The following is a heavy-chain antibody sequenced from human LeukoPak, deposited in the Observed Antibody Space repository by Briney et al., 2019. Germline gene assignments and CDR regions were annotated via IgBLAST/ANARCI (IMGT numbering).Heavy chain of an antibody. J-gene: IGHJ6*03. CDR3: ARQLPNYLGYYYMDV. D-gene: IGHD1-7*01. Sequence: GESLKISYQGSGYSFTSYRIGWVRPMPGKGPEWMGLIYPGDSDTRYSPSFQGQVTISADKSISPAYLQWSSLKASDTAMYYCARQLPNYLGYYYMDVWGKGTTVTVSS. CDR2: IYPGDSDT. CDR1: GYSFTSYR. V-gene: IGHV5-51*01.